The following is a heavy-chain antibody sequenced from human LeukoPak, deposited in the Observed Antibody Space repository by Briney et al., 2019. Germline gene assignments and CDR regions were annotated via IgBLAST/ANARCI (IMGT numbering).Heavy chain of an antibody. V-gene: IGHV4-34*01. CDR3: ASENSRVDGNF. CDR1: GGSFSGYY. Sequence: SETLSLTCAVYGGSFSGYYWSWIRQPPGKGLELIGEINHSGSTNYNPSPKSRVTISVDTSKNQFSLKLSSVTAAGTAVYYCASENSRVDGNFWGQGTLVTVSS. CDR2: INHSGST. D-gene: IGHD5-12*01. J-gene: IGHJ4*02.